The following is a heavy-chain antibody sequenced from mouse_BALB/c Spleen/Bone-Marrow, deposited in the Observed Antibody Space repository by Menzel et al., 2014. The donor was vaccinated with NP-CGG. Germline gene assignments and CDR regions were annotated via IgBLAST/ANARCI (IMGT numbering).Heavy chain of an antibody. Sequence: EVQLVESGGGLVQPGGSRKLSCAASGFTFSSFGMHWVRQAPEKGLEWVAYISSGSSTIYYADTVKGRFTISRDNPKNTLFLQMTSLRSEDTAMYYWARGITTGFAYWGQGTLVTVSA. CDR1: GFTFSSFG. V-gene: IGHV5-17*02. J-gene: IGHJ3*01. D-gene: IGHD2-4*01. CDR3: ARGITTGFAY. CDR2: ISSGSSTI.